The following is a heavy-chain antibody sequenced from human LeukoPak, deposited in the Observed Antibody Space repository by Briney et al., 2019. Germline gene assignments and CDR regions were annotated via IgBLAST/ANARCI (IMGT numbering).Heavy chain of an antibody. CDR1: GFTFSSYS. D-gene: IGHD3-3*01. CDR2: ISSSSSTI. CDR3: ARHSYDFWSGYYTGLFDY. J-gene: IGHJ4*02. V-gene: IGHV3-48*01. Sequence: GGSLRLSCAASGFTFSSYSMNWVRQAPGKGLEWVSYISSSSSTIYYADSVKGRFTISRDNAKNSLYLQMNSLRAEDTAVYYCARHSYDFWSGYYTGLFDYWGQGTLVTVSS.